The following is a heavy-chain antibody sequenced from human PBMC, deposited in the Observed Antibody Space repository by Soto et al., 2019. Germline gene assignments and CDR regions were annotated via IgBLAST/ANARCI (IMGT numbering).Heavy chain of an antibody. V-gene: IGHV1-3*01. CDR3: ARKFPAAGRTPTAHSQQLALSYYYYYGMDV. Sequence: GASVKVSCKASGYTFTSYAMHWVRQAPGQRLEWMGWINAGNGNTKYSQKFQGRVTITRDTSASTAYMELSSLRSEDTAVYYCARKFPAAGRTPTAHSQQLALSYYYYYGMDVWGQGTTVTVSS. CDR2: INAGNGNT. D-gene: IGHD6-13*01. J-gene: IGHJ6*02. CDR1: GYTFTSYA.